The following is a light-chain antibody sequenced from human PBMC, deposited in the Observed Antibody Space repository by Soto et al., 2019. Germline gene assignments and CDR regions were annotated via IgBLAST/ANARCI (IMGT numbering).Light chain of an antibody. CDR1: SSDVGGYNY. CDR2: DVS. J-gene: IGLJ1*01. Sequence: SVLTQPRSVSGSPGQSVTLSCTGTSSDVGGYNYVSWYQQHPGKAPKLMIYDVSKRPSGVPDRFSGSKSGNTASLTISGLQAEDEADYYCCSYAGSYIRYVFGTGTKLTVL. V-gene: IGLV2-11*01. CDR3: CSYAGSYIRYV.